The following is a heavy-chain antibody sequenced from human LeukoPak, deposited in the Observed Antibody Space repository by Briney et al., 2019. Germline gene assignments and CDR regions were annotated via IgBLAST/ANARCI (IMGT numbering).Heavy chain of an antibody. V-gene: IGHV3-23*01. CDR3: AKDVSFYYDSSGYCQH. J-gene: IGHJ1*01. D-gene: IGHD3-22*01. CDR2: ISGSGGST. Sequence: GGSLRLSCAASGFTFSSYAMNWVRQAPGKGLEWVSAISGSGGSTYYADSVKGRFTISRDNSKNTLYLHMNSLRAEDTAVYYCAKDVSFYYDSSGYCQHWGQGTLVTVSS. CDR1: GFTFSSYA.